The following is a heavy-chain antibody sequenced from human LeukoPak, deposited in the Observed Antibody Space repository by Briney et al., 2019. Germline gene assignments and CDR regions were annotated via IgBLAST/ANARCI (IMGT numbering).Heavy chain of an antibody. CDR1: GYAFIGYY. D-gene: IGHD2-8*01. CDR3: ARSLLGVGNVPRLYDY. Sequence: GASVKVSCKAAGYAFIGYYIHWVRQAPGQGLEWMGRINPNSGGTNYAQNFQARVTMTRDTSISTAYMEPSSLTSDDTAVYYCARSLLGVGNVPRLYDYWGQGTLVTVSS. J-gene: IGHJ4*02. CDR2: INPNSGGT. V-gene: IGHV1-2*06.